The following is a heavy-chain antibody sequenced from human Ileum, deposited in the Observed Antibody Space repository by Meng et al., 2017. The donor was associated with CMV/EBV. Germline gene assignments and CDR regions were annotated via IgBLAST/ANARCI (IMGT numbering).Heavy chain of an antibody. CDR3: ATDGGPG. Sequence: GESLKISCAASGFTFNTYSMTWVRQAPGKGLEWVSSISSGSDYIHYADSVKGRFTISRDNARNSLFLQMNSLRAEDTAVYYCATDGGPGWGQGTLVTVSS. D-gene: IGHD3-10*01. CDR2: ISSGSDYI. CDR1: GFTFNTYS. J-gene: IGHJ4*02. V-gene: IGHV3-21*01.